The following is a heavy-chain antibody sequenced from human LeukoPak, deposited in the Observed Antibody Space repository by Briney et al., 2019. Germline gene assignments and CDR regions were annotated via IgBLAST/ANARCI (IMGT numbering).Heavy chain of an antibody. V-gene: IGHV1-18*01. CDR1: GYTFTNYG. J-gene: IGHJ4*01. CDR2: ISAYNGHT. CDR3: ARDRSSSSL. Sequence: GASVKVCYKASGYTFTNYGISWVRQAPGQGLEWMGWISAYNGHTNYAQKFEGRVNMTTDTSTSTGYMELRSLESDDTALYYCARDRSSSSLWGQGTLVTVSS. D-gene: IGHD6-6*01.